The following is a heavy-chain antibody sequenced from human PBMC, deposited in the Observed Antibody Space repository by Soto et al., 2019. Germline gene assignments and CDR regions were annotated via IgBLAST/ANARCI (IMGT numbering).Heavy chain of an antibody. J-gene: IGHJ6*02. D-gene: IGHD6-13*01. CDR3: ARGIAAAGLYYYYGMDG. CDR2: IIPIFGTA. Sequence: QVQLVQSGAEVKKPGSSVKVSCKASGGTFSSYAISWVRQAPGQGLEWMGGIIPIFGTANYAQKFQGRVTITADESTSTAYMVLSSLRSEDTAVYYCARGIAAAGLYYYYGMDGWGQGTTVTVSS. CDR1: GGTFSSYA. V-gene: IGHV1-69*01.